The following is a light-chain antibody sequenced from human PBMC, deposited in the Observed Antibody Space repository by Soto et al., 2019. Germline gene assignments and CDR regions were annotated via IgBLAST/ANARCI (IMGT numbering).Light chain of an antibody. Sequence: IVLTKSPATLSLSPGERATLSCRASQGIFSHLDWFQQKPGQAPRLLIYATSNRASGVPARLSGSGSGTDFNLTISSLEPEDFAVYYCQQRYTWPLSFGGGTKVEIK. CDR2: ATS. V-gene: IGKV3-11*01. CDR3: QQRYTWPLS. J-gene: IGKJ4*01. CDR1: QGIFSH.